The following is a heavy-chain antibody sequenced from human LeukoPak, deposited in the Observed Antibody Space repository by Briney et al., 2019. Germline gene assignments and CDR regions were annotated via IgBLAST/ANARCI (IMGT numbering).Heavy chain of an antibody. J-gene: IGHJ4*02. CDR1: GGSISSSSYY. CDR3: ARGRGFDY. CDR2: IYYSGST. V-gene: IGHV4-39*01. D-gene: IGHD5-12*01. Sequence: KPSETLSLTCTVSGGSISSSSYYWGWIRQPPGKGLEWIGSIYYSGSTYYNPSLKSRVTISVDTSKNQFSLKLSSVTAADTAVYYCARGRGFDYWGQGTLVTVSS.